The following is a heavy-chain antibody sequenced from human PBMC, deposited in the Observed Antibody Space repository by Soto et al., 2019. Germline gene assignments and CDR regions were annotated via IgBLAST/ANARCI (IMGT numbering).Heavy chain of an antibody. CDR2: IIPLLDTT. Sequence: SVKVSCKTSGGTFSNDIITWVRQAPGQGLEWMGRIIPLLDTTNYAQKLQGRVTMTTDTSTSTAYMELRSLRSDDTAVYYCARWGFAGDYWGQGTLVTVSS. D-gene: IGHD3-10*01. J-gene: IGHJ4*02. V-gene: IGHV1-69*08. CDR1: GGTFSNDI. CDR3: ARWGFAGDY.